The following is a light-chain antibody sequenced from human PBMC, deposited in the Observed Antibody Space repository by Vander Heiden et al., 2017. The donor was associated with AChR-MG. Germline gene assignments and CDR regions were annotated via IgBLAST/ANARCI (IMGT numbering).Light chain of an antibody. CDR2: GNS. CDR3: QSYDSSLGVI. Sequence: QSVLTQPPSVSGAPGQRVTISGTGGSSNVGAGYGVRGSQQLPGTAPKRLINGNSNRPSGVPDRFSGSKSGTSASLAITGLQAEDEADYYCQSYDSSLGVIFGGGTKLTVL. V-gene: IGLV1-40*01. CDR1: SSNVGAGYG. J-gene: IGLJ2*01.